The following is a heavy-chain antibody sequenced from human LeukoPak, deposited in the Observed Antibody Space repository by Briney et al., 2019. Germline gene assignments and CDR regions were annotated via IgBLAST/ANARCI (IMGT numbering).Heavy chain of an antibody. V-gene: IGHV4-59*08. J-gene: IGHJ4*02. CDR1: GGSISSYY. CDR3: ARLSTYYYDSSGRFDY. Sequence: PSETLSLTCTVSGGSISSYYWSWIRQPLGKGLEWIGYIYYSGSTNYNPSLKSRVTISVDTSKNQFSLKLSSVTAADTAVYYCARLSTYYYDSSGRFDYWGQGTLVTVSS. CDR2: IYYSGST. D-gene: IGHD3-22*01.